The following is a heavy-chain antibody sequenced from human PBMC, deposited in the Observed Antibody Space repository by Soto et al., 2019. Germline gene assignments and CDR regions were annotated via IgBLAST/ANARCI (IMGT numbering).Heavy chain of an antibody. J-gene: IGHJ4*02. Sequence: EVQLLESGGGLVQPGGSLRLSCAASGFTFSNYAMSWVRQAPGKGLEWVSAISNSGGSTYYADSVKGRFTISRDNSKNTLYLQMNSLRAEDTAVYHCAKGVKWELPLECWGQGTLVTVSS. CDR3: AKGVKWELPLEC. D-gene: IGHD1-26*01. V-gene: IGHV3-23*01. CDR1: GFTFSNYA. CDR2: ISNSGGST.